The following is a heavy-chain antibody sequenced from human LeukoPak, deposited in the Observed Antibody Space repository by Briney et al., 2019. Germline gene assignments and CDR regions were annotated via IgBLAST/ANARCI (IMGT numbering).Heavy chain of an antibody. CDR3: ARGGSGSYYVSDAFDI. V-gene: IGHV1-69*02. Sequence: SVKVSCKASGGTFSSYTISWVRQAPGQGLEWMGRIIPILGIANYAQKFQGRVTITADRSTSTAYMELSSLRSEDTAVYYCARGGSGSYYVSDAFDIWGQGTMVTVSS. CDR2: IIPILGIA. J-gene: IGHJ3*02. D-gene: IGHD1-26*01. CDR1: GGTFSSYT.